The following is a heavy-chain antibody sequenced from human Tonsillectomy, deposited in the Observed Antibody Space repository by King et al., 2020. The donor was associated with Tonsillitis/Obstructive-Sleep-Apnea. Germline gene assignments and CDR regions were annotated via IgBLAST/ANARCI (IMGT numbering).Heavy chain of an antibody. Sequence: VQLVASWVRLVQPGGSLRLSCTASRFIFSNYWMSWVRQAPGKGLEWVANIKQDGSEEYYVDSVKGRFAISRDNAKKSLFLQMNSLRAEDTAVYYCARDNYYGSGSYYKAPNLNYFDYWGQGTLVTVSS. J-gene: IGHJ4*02. CDR2: IKQDGSEE. V-gene: IGHV3-7*04. CDR1: RFIFSNYW. CDR3: ARDNYYGSGSYYKAPNLNYFDY. D-gene: IGHD3-10*01.